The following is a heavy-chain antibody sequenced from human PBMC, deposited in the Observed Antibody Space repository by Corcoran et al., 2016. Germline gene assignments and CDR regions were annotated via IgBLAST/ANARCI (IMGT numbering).Heavy chain of an antibody. Sequence: EVQMVESGGGLVQPGGSLKLSCAASGFTFSGSAMHWACQASGKGLEWVGRIRSKAYSYATAYAASVKGRFTISRDDSKNTAYLQMNSLKTEDTAVDYCTRSDYDGMDVWGQGTKVTGSS. CDR3: TRSDYDGMDV. J-gene: IGHJ6*02. CDR1: GFTFSGSA. V-gene: IGHV3-73*02. CDR2: IRSKAYSYAT.